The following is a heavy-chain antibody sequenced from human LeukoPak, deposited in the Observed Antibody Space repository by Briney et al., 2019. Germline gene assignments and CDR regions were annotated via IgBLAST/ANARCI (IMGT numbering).Heavy chain of an antibody. D-gene: IGHD3-16*02. Sequence: PGGSLRLSCAASGFTFSNAWMSWVRQAPGKELEWVGRIKSKTDGGTTDYAAPVKGRFTISRDDSKNTLYLQMNSLKTEDTAVYYCTTEDYDYVWGSYRLFDYWGQGTLVTVSS. CDR2: IKSKTDGGTT. CDR1: GFTFSNAW. V-gene: IGHV3-15*01. J-gene: IGHJ4*02. CDR3: TTEDYDYVWGSYRLFDY.